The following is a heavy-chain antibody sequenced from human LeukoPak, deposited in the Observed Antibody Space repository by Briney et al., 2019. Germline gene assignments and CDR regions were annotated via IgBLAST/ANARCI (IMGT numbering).Heavy chain of an antibody. D-gene: IGHD3-16*01. CDR2: ISGSGGST. V-gene: IGHV3-23*01. CDR1: GFTFSSYA. Sequence: GGSLRLSCAASGFTFSSYAMSWVRQAPGKGLEWVSAISGSGGSTYYADSVKGRFTISRDNSKNTLYLQMNSLRAEDTAVYYCAKDYDYVWGSFYYYGMDVWGQGATVTVSS. J-gene: IGHJ6*02. CDR3: AKDYDYVWGSFYYYGMDV.